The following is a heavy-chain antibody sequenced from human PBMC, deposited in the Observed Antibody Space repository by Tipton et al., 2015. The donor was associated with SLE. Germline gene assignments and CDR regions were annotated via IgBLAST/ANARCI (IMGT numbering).Heavy chain of an antibody. V-gene: IGHV4-59*01. J-gene: IGHJ3*02. CDR1: GGSISSYF. Sequence: TLSLTCTVSGGSISSYFWSWIRQPPGKGLEWIGYIYSSGSTAYNPSLKSRVTMSVDTSKNQFSLKLSSVSAADTAVYYCARGLGPDAFDIWGQGTMVTVSS. CDR3: ARGLGPDAFDI. CDR2: IYSSGST. D-gene: IGHD5-12*01.